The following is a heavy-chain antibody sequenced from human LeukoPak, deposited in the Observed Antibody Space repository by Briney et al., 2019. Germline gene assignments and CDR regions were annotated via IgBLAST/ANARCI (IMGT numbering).Heavy chain of an antibody. D-gene: IGHD1-14*01. CDR1: GGTFSNFA. CDR3: ARGNKGNLLVGNMDV. Sequence: SVKVSCKASGGTFSNFAVSWVRQAPGQGLEWMGGIIPIFGKANYAQSFQGRVTITADESTATAYMELSSLRSEDTAVYYCARGNKGNLLVGNMDVWEQGPWSPSP. CDR2: IIPIFGKA. V-gene: IGHV1-69*01. J-gene: IGHJ6*03.